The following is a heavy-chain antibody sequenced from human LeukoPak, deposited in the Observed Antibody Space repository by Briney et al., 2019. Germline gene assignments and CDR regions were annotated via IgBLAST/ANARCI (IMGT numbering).Heavy chain of an antibody. Sequence: GGSLRLSCAASGFTFSNAWMSWVRQAPGKGLEWVGRIKSKTDGGTTDYAAPVKGRFTISRDDSKNTLYLQMNSLKTEDAAVYYCTTLGRVEYYGSGSYVYWGQGTLVTVSS. CDR1: GFTFSNAW. D-gene: IGHD3-10*01. V-gene: IGHV3-15*01. CDR3: TTLGRVEYYGSGSYVY. J-gene: IGHJ4*02. CDR2: IKSKTDGGTT.